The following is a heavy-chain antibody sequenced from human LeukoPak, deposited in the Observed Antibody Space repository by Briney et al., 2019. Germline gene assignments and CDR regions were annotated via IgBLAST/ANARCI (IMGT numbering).Heavy chain of an antibody. J-gene: IGHJ4*02. V-gene: IGHV3-48*01. Sequence: GGSLRLSCAASGFTVSSNYMNWVRQAPGKGLEWVSYISSSGSTIYYADSVKGRFTISRDNSKNTLYLQMNSLRAEDTAVYYCARDTYFDFWGQGTLVTVSS. CDR2: ISSSGSTI. CDR3: ARDTYFDF. CDR1: GFTVSSNY.